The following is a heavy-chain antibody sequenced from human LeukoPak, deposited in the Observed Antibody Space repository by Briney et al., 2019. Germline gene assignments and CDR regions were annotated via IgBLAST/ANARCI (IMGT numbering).Heavy chain of an antibody. CDR1: GFTFSSYA. V-gene: IGHV3-23*01. J-gene: IGHJ4*02. Sequence: PGGSLRLSCAASGFTFSSYAMSWVRQAPGKGLEWVSAISGSGGSTYYADSVKGRFTISRDNSKNTLYLQMNSLRAEDTAVYYCAKDSSLGVVPAALDYWGQGTLVTVSS. D-gene: IGHD2-2*01. CDR3: AKDSSLGVVPAALDY. CDR2: ISGSGGST.